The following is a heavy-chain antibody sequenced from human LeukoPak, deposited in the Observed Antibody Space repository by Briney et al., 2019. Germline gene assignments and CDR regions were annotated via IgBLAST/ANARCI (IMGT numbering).Heavy chain of an antibody. J-gene: IGHJ4*02. D-gene: IGHD6-13*01. Sequence: GGSLRLSCAASGFTFSSYAMSWVRQAPGKGLEWVSAISGSGGSTYYADSVKGRFTISRDNSKNTLYLQMNSLRAEDTAVYYCAKDPEGAAAGTPGYFDYWGQGTLVTVSS. CDR1: GFTFSSYA. CDR2: ISGSGGST. CDR3: AKDPEGAAAGTPGYFDY. V-gene: IGHV3-23*01.